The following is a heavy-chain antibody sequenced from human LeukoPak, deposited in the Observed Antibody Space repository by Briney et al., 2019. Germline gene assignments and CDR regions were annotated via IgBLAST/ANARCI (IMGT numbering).Heavy chain of an antibody. CDR3: ARDVGAVLGEVYFDY. CDR1: GFTFTNYA. V-gene: IGHV3-23*01. Sequence: GGSLRLSCATSGFTFTNYAMSWVRQAPGKGLEWVSAISGSASSTYYADSVKGRFTISRDNSKNTLYLQMNSLRADDTAVYYCARDVGAVLGEVYFDYWGQGTLVTVSS. D-gene: IGHD3-16*01. CDR2: ISGSASST. J-gene: IGHJ4*02.